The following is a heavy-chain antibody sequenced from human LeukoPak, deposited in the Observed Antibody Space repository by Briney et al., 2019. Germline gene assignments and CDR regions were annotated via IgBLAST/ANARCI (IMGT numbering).Heavy chain of an antibody. Sequence: SETLSLTCTVSGSISGYYWSWIRQPPGKGLEWIGYIYTSGSTNYNPSLESRVTISVDTSKNQFSLDLSSVTAADTAVYYCARQKCTSASCLTKNAFDIWGQGTVVTVSS. V-gene: IGHV4-4*09. D-gene: IGHD2-2*01. J-gene: IGHJ3*02. CDR1: GSISGYY. CDR2: IYTSGST. CDR3: ARQKCTSASCLTKNAFDI.